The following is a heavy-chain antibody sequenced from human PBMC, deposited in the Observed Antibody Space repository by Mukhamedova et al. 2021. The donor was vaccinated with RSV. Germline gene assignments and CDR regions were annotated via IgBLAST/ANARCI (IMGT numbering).Heavy chain of an antibody. V-gene: IGHV3-11*05. CDR3: ARARGASGTYYFDY. CDR2: ISSSGGST. Sequence: GLEWVSYISSSGGSTNHADSVKGRFTISRDNAKNSLDLQMNSLRAEDTAVYYCARARGASGTYYFDYWGQGTLVTGSS. J-gene: IGHJ4*02. D-gene: IGHD3-10*01.